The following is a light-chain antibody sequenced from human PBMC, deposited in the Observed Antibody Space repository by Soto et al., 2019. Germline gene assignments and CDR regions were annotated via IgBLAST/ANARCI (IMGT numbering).Light chain of an antibody. CDR3: QQYHSFST. CDR1: QSLDSW. J-gene: IGKJ1*01. CDR2: KTS. Sequence: DIQMTQSPSTLSASVEDRVTITCRASQSLDSWLAWYQQKPGKPPKLLIYKTSILEFGVPSRFSGRGSGTLFTLTISSLQADDFAPYYCQQYHSFSTFGQGTKVEIK. V-gene: IGKV1-5*03.